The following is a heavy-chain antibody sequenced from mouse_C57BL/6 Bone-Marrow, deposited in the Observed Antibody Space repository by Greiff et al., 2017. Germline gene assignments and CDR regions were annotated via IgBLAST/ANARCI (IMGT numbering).Heavy chain of an antibody. Sequence: EVQLQESGPGMVKPSQSLSLTCTVTGYSITSGYDWYWIRHFPGNKLEWMGYISYSGSTNYNASLKSRISITHDTSKNHFFLKLNSVTTEDTATYYCARWGRYLDYWGQGTTLTVSS. CDR3: ARWGRYLDY. V-gene: IGHV3-1*01. CDR2: ISYSGST. J-gene: IGHJ2*01. CDR1: GYSITSGYD. D-gene: IGHD5-1-1*01.